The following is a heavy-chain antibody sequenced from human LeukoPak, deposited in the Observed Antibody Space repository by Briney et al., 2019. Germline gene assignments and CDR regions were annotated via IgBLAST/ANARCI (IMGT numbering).Heavy chain of an antibody. J-gene: IGHJ3*02. Sequence: SETLSLTCTVSGGSINNYYWSWIRQPPGKGLEWIGYIHYTGSTNCNASLKSRVTISVDTSKNQFSLRLTSVTAADTAIYYCARGLLGATRAFDMWGQGTMVIVSS. CDR3: ARGLLGATRAFDM. CDR2: IHYTGST. D-gene: IGHD1-26*01. V-gene: IGHV4-59*01. CDR1: GGSINNYY.